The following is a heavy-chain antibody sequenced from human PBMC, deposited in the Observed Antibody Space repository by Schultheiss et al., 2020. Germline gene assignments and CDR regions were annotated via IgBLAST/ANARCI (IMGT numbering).Heavy chain of an antibody. CDR3: ARDSPARVVTPLVVPYYGMDV. J-gene: IGHJ6*02. D-gene: IGHD2-21*02. CDR1: GGSISSYY. V-gene: IGHV4-59*12. Sequence: SETLSLTCTVSGGSISSYYWSWIRQPPGKGLEWIGYIYYSGSTNYNPSLNSRVTISVDTSKNQFSLKLTSVTPEDTAVYYCARDSPARVVTPLVVPYYGMDVWGQGTTVTVSS. CDR2: IYYSGST.